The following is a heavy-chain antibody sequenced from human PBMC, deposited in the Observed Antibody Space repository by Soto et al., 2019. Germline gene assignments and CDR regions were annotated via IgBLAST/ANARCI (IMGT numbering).Heavy chain of an antibody. CDR1: GFTLSGSA. CDR3: TRHPPPRLVGATNRYGKDV. Sequence: WVTLRLPCSPSGFTLSGSAMHWVRQASGNGLQWVGRIRSKSNSYATAYAASVKGRITISRDESKNTAYLQMNSLKTDDTAVYYCTRHPPPRLVGATNRYGKDVWGQGTTVTVSS. V-gene: IGHV3-73*01. J-gene: IGHJ6*02. CDR2: IRSKSNSYAT. D-gene: IGHD1-26*01.